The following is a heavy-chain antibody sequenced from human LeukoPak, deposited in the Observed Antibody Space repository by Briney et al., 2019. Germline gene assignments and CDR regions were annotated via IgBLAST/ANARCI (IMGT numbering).Heavy chain of an antibody. CDR3: ARDLSGSGSYSD. J-gene: IGHJ4*02. CDR1: GFIFNSYE. V-gene: IGHV3-48*03. Sequence: PGGSLRLSCAASGFIFNSYEMNWVRHAPGKGLEWVSYISGSGLSIYYADSVKGRFTISRDNARNSLYLQMNSLRAEDTAVYYCARDLSGSGSYSDWGQGTLVTVSS. CDR2: ISGSGLSI. D-gene: IGHD3-10*01.